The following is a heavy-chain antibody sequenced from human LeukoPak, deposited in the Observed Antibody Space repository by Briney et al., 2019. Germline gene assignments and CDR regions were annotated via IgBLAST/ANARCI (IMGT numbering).Heavy chain of an antibody. Sequence: SGGSLRLSCAASGFTFSSYSMNWVRQAPGKGLEWVSYISSSSSTIYYADSVKGRSTISRDNAKNSLYLQMNSLRAEDTAVYYCAELGITMIGGVWGKGTTVTISS. CDR1: GFTFSSYS. CDR3: AELGITMIGGV. CDR2: ISSSSSTI. D-gene: IGHD3-10*01. V-gene: IGHV3-48*01. J-gene: IGHJ6*04.